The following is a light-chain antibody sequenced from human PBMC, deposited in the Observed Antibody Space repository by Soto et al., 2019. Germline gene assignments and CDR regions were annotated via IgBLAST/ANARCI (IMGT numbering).Light chain of an antibody. CDR2: DAS. CDR1: QSVSSY. V-gene: IGKV3-11*01. Sequence: EIVLTQSPATLSLSPGERATLSCRASQSVSSYLAWYQQKPGQAPRLLIYDASTRATGIPARVSGSGSGTDFTLTISSLEPEDFAVYYCQQRSNWPPRTFGGGTKVEIK. CDR3: QQRSNWPPRT. J-gene: IGKJ4*01.